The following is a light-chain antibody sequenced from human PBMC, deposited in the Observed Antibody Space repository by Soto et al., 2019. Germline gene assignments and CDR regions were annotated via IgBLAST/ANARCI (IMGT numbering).Light chain of an antibody. V-gene: IGKV4-1*01. J-gene: IGKJ4*01. Sequence: DIVVTHSPDSLGMSLGERATINCQSSQNILYSSNNKNYLAWYQQKPGQPPKLLIYWASTRESGVPDRFSGSGSGTDFTLTISSLQAEDVAVYYCQQYYSTPLTFGGGTKVDIK. CDR3: QQYYSTPLT. CDR1: QNILYSSNNKNY. CDR2: WAS.